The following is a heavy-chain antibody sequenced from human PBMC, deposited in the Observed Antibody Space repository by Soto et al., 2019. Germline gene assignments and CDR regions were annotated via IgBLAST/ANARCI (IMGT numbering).Heavy chain of an antibody. Sequence: ASVKVSCKASGYTLTSYGIGWVRQAPGQGLEWMGWISAYNGNTNYAQKLQGRVTMTTDTSTSTAYMELRSLRSDDTAVYYCARHEMYYYYGMDVWGQGTTVTVSS. J-gene: IGHJ6*02. CDR2: ISAYNGNT. V-gene: IGHV1-18*01. CDR3: ARHEMYYYYGMDV. CDR1: GYTLTSYG.